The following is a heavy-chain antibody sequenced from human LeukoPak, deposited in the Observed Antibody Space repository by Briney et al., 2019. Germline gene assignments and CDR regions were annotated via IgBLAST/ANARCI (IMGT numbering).Heavy chain of an antibody. CDR2: INNSGGST. D-gene: IGHD2-15*01. Sequence: PGRSLRLSCAASGFTFSSYGMHRVRQAPGKGLEWVSSINNSGGSTYYADSVKGRFTISRDNSKNTLYLQMNSLRTEDTAVYYCAKSGWQLTSAYYFDYWGQGTLVTVSS. V-gene: IGHV3-23*01. CDR3: AKSGWQLTSAYYFDY. CDR1: GFTFSSYG. J-gene: IGHJ4*02.